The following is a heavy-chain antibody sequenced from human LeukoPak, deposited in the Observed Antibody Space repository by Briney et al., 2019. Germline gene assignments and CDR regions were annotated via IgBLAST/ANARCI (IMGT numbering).Heavy chain of an antibody. D-gene: IGHD6-19*01. Sequence: ASVKVSCKASGYTFTNYGISWVRQPPGQGLEWMGWINTYNGNTNYAQKLRGRLTMTTDTSTSTAYMELRSLRSDDTAVYYCARDPHEFSSGWSQFDYWGQGTLVTVSS. J-gene: IGHJ4*02. V-gene: IGHV1-18*01. CDR2: INTYNGNT. CDR1: GYTFTNYG. CDR3: ARDPHEFSSGWSQFDY.